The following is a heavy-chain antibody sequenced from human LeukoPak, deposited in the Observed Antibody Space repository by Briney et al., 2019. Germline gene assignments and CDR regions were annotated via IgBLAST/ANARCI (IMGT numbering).Heavy chain of an antibody. J-gene: IGHJ6*04. CDR3: AELGITMIGGV. D-gene: IGHD3-10*02. V-gene: IGHV3-48*04. CDR1: GFTFSSYS. CDR2: ISGSGSTI. Sequence: GGSLRLSCAAPGFTFSSYSMNWVRQAPGKGLEWVSAISGSGSTIYYADSVKGRFTISRDNAKNSLYLQMNSLRAEDTAVYYCAELGITMIGGVWGKGTTVTISS.